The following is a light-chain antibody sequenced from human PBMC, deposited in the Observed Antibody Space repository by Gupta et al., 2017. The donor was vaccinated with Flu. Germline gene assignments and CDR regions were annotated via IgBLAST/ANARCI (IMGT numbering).Light chain of an antibody. CDR1: QTIRASF. Sequence: EIVLTQSSGTLSLSPGERATLSCRASQTIRASFLAWYQQKPGQAPRLLIYAASSRATGIPGRFSASGSGTDFTLTISILDPEDFAVYYCQQYGSSPYTFSQGTKLEIK. J-gene: IGKJ2*01. CDR3: QQYGSSPYT. CDR2: AAS. V-gene: IGKV3-20*01.